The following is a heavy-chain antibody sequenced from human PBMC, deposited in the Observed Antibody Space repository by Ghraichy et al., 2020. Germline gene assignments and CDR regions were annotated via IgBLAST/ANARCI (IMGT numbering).Heavy chain of an antibody. J-gene: IGHJ3*02. CDR1: GFTVSSNY. CDR2: IYSGGST. D-gene: IGHD2-15*01. Sequence: GGSLRLSCAASGFTVSSNYMSWVRQAPGKGLEWVSVIYSGGSTYYADSVKGRFTISRDNSKNTLYLRMNSLRAEDTAVYYCARSPYCSGGSCYQAFDIWGQGTMVTVSS. V-gene: IGHV3-53*01. CDR3: ARSPYCSGGSCYQAFDI.